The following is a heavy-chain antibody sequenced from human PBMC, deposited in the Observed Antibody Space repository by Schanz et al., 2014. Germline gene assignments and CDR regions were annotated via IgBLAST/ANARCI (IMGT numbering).Heavy chain of an antibody. Sequence: QVQLVQSGPEVKKPGASVRVSCQASGYTFVGYYIHWLRQAPGQGLEWMGWINPDSGDTNYVQNFQGRVTMTRDTSTTTVYMDLSRLKAADTAFYYCARVFRWQHILGHFDSWGQGSLVTVSS. CDR2: INPDSGDT. CDR3: ARVFRWQHILGHFDS. V-gene: IGHV1-2*02. J-gene: IGHJ4*02. D-gene: IGHD6-13*01. CDR1: GYTFVGYY.